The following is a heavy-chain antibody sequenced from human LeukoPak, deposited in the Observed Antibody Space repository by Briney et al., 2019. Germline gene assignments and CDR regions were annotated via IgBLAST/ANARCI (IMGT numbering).Heavy chain of an antibody. V-gene: IGHV1-2*02. Sequence: ASVKVYCKASGYTFTGYYMHWVRQAPGQGLEWMGWINPNSGGTNYAQKFQGRVTMTRDTSISTAYMELSRLRSDDTAVYYCARDRDSSSWYYFDYWGQGTLVTVSS. CDR2: INPNSGGT. J-gene: IGHJ4*02. D-gene: IGHD6-13*01. CDR1: GYTFTGYY. CDR3: ARDRDSSSWYYFDY.